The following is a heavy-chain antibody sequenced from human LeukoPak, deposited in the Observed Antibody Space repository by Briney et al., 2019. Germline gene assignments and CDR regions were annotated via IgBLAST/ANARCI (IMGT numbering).Heavy chain of an antibody. J-gene: IGHJ4*02. CDR3: THRGRRGPSSSDY. V-gene: IGHV2-5*02. CDR1: GFSLSTSGVG. CDR2: IYWDDDK. D-gene: IGHD6-25*01. Sequence: SGPTLVKPTQTLTLTCTFSGFSLSTSGVGVGWIRQPPGKALEWLALIYWDDDKRYSPSLTSRLTITKDTSKNQVVLTMTNLHPVHTATYYRTHRGRRGPSSSDYSGQGTLVTASS.